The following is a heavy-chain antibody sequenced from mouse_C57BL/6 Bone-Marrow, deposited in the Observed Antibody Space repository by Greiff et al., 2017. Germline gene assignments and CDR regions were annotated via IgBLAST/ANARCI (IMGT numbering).Heavy chain of an antibody. J-gene: IGHJ2*01. CDR1: GFTFSSYA. V-gene: IGHV5-4*03. CDR3: ARATVVPLDY. D-gene: IGHD1-1*01. Sequence: EVKLVESGGGLVKPGGSLKLSCAASGFTFSSYAMSWVRQTPEKRLGWVATISDGGSYTYYPDNVKGRFTISRDNAKNNLYLQMSHLKSEDTAMYYCARATVVPLDYWGQGTTLTVSA. CDR2: ISDGGSYT.